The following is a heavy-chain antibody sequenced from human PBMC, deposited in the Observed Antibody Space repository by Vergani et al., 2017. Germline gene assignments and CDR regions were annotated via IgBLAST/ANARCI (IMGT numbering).Heavy chain of an antibody. Sequence: QVQLVESGGGVVQPGESLRLSCSASGFPFSTYCMLCFRQDPGKALEWVAFIQKDGIDKFYADSVRGRFTISRDISKNTLYLEMNSLSAEDTALYHCVKDHPVFDEWGRGTLVSVS. CDR3: VKDHPVFDE. J-gene: IGHJ4*02. CDR2: IQKDGIDK. CDR1: GFPFSTYC. V-gene: IGHV3-30*02.